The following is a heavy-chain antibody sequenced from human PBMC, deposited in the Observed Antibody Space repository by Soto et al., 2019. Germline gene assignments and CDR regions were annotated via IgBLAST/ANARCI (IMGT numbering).Heavy chain of an antibody. Sequence: SETLSLTCTDSGDSGGFISSSSYHWGWIRQPPGKGLEWIGNIYYSGTTYYNPSLKSRVTISGDTSKNQFSLRLTSVTAADTAVYYCARHPPYGPLDYWGQGTLVTVSS. CDR1: GDSGGFISSSSYH. CDR3: ARHPPYGPLDY. V-gene: IGHV4-39*01. D-gene: IGHD4-17*01. J-gene: IGHJ4*02. CDR2: IYYSGTT.